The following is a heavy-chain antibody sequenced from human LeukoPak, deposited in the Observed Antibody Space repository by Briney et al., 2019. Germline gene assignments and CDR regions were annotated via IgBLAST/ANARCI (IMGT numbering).Heavy chain of an antibody. Sequence: SVKVSCKASGGTFSSYTISWVRQAPGQGLEWMGRIIPILGIASYAQKFQGRVTITADKSTSTAYMELSSLRSEDTAVYYCARVKRYSGYDYPIDYYYYYMDVWGKGTTVTVSS. V-gene: IGHV1-69*02. CDR1: GGTFSSYT. CDR2: IIPILGIA. D-gene: IGHD5-12*01. CDR3: ARVKRYSGYDYPIDYYYYYMDV. J-gene: IGHJ6*03.